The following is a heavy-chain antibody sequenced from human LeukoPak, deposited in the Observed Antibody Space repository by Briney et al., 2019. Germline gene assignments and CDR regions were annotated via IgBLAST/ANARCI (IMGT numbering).Heavy chain of an antibody. CDR3: ARAGPSSSWHQFDY. V-gene: IGHV3-66*01. Sequence: GSLRLSCAASGFTVSRNYMSWVRQAPGKGLEWVSVIYSGGRTYYADSVKGRFTISRDNSKNTLYLQMNSLRAEETAVYYCARAGPSSSWHQFDYWGQGTLVTVSS. CDR2: IYSGGRT. J-gene: IGHJ4*02. D-gene: IGHD6-13*01. CDR1: GFTVSRNY.